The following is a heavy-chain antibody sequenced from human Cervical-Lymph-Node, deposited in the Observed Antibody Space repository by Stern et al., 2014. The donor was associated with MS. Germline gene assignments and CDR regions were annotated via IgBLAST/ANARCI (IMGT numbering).Heavy chain of an antibody. V-gene: IGHV7-4-1*02. CDR3: ARTLDLDY. CDR2: IDTKTGNP. CDR1: GSTFHVYC. D-gene: IGHD3-9*01. J-gene: IGHJ4*02. Sequence: VPLVPSGSELRKPGASVKVSCTASGSTFHVYCINWVRPAPGPGLEWMGMIDTKTGNPTYARGFTGRFVFSLDTSVSTAYLQITSLEAEDTAVYYCARTLDLDYWGQGTLVTVSS.